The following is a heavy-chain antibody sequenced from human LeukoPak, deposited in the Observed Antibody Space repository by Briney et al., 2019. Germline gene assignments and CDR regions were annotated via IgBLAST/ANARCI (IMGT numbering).Heavy chain of an antibody. D-gene: IGHD3-22*01. Sequence: GGSLRLSCAASGFTFDDYAMHWVRQAPGKGLEWVSGISGGGVSTYYADSVKGRFTISRDNSKNTLYLQMNSLRAEDTAVYYCAKYYYDSSGYYITPPARAPDYWGQGTLVTVSS. J-gene: IGHJ4*02. CDR2: ISGGGVST. CDR1: GFTFDDYA. CDR3: AKYYYDSSGYYITPPARAPDY. V-gene: IGHV3-23*01.